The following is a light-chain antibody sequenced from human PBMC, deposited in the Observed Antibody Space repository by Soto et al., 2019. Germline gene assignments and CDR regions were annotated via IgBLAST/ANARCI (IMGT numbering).Light chain of an antibody. J-gene: IGKJ1*01. CDR1: QSISKH. Sequence: DVQMTQSPSTLSASVGDRVTITCRASQSISKHLAWYQLRPGKAPRLLIYYASTLDRGVPSRFSGSGSGTEFTLTIISLQPGDFATYYCQQYASFSPGFGQGTRWIS. CDR3: QQYASFSPG. V-gene: IGKV1-5*01. CDR2: YAS.